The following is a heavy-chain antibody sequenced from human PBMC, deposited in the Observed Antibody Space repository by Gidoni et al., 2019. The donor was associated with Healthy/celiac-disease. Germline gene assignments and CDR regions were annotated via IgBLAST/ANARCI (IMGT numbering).Heavy chain of an antibody. Sequence: QVQLQESGSGLVKPSQTLSLTCTVSGGSISSGDYYWSWIRQPPGKGLEWIGYIYYSGSTYYNPSLKSRVTISGDTSKNQFSLKLSSVTAADTAVYYCARVMTTVTTDNAFDIWGQGTMVTVSS. CDR3: ARVMTTVTTDNAFDI. CDR1: GGSISSGDYY. D-gene: IGHD4-17*01. J-gene: IGHJ3*02. CDR2: IYYSGST. V-gene: IGHV4-30-4*01.